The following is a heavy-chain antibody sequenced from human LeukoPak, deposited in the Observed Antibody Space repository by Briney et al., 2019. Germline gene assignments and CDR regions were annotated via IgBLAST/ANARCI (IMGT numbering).Heavy chain of an antibody. CDR1: GFTFSSYA. Sequence: PGASLRLSCAASGFTFSSYAMSWVRQAPGKGPEWVSAISGSGGSTYYADSVKGRFTISRDNSKNTLYLQMNSLRAEDTAVYHCAKDMDYYDSSGYFLYFDYWGQGTLVTVSS. V-gene: IGHV3-23*01. CDR3: AKDMDYYDSSGYFLYFDY. J-gene: IGHJ4*02. CDR2: ISGSGGST. D-gene: IGHD3-22*01.